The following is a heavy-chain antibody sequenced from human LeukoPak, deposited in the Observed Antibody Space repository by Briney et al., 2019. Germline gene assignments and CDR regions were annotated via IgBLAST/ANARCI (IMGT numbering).Heavy chain of an antibody. CDR1: GYTFRSHG. CDR3: AREADTNNWYRPAFRLLDV. D-gene: IGHD1-1*01. CDR2: ISPYNDET. V-gene: IGHV1-18*01. Sequence: ASVKVSCKASGYTFRSHGIYWVRQAPGQGLEWMGWISPYNDETNYARMFRDRVIMTTETSTTTAYMELRGLTSDDTAVYFCAREADTNNWYRPAFRLLDVWGQGTLVTVSS. J-gene: IGHJ4*02.